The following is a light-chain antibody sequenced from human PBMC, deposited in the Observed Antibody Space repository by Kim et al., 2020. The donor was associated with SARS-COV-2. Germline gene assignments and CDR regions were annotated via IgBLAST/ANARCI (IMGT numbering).Light chain of an antibody. CDR3: QTWDTGIKM. CDR2: LNSDGSH. J-gene: IGLJ3*02. CDR1: SGHSSYA. Sequence: QAVVTQSPSASASLGASVKLTCTLSSGHSSYAIAWHQQQPEKGPRYLMKLNSDGSHSKGDGIPDRFSGSSSGAERYLTISSLQSEDEADYYCQTWDTGIKMFGGGTQLTVL. V-gene: IGLV4-69*01.